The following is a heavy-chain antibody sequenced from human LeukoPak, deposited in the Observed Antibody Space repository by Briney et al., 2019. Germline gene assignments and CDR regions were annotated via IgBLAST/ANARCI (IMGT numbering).Heavy chain of an antibody. J-gene: IGHJ3*02. D-gene: IGHD6-13*01. CDR3: ARERSSSSYGDAFDI. CDR1: GFTFSSYS. CDR2: ISSSSSYI. Sequence: GGSLRLSCAASGFTFSSYSMNWVRQAPGKGLEWVSSISSSSSYIYYADSVKGRFTISRDSAKNSLYLQMNSLRAEDTAVYYCARERSSSSYGDAFDIWGQGTMVTVSS. V-gene: IGHV3-21*01.